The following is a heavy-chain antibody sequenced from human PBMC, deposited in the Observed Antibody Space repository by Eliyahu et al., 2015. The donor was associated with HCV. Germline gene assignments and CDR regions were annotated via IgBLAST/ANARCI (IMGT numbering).Heavy chain of an antibody. CDR1: GFXFRSYS. CDR2: ISSTSSYI. Sequence: EVQLVESGGGLVKPGGSLRLSCAASGFXFRSYSMTWVRQAPGKGLEGVSSISSTSSYIYYADSLKGRFTISRDNAKNSLYLQMNSLRAEDTAVYYCAREVDTSPYYFDSWGQGTLVTVSS. CDR3: AREVDTSPYYFDS. V-gene: IGHV3-21*01. D-gene: IGHD3-22*01. J-gene: IGHJ4*02.